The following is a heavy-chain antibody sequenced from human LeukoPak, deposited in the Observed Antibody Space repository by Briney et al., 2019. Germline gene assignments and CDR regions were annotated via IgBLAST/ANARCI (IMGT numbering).Heavy chain of an antibody. Sequence: ASVKVSCKASGYTFTNYQIYWMRQAPGQGPECVGMISPYGGSTRDAQKFQGRVTMTWDMSTSTFYMELSSLRSDDAAIYYCVRYNWNDGFYAMDVWGQGTTVSVSS. V-gene: IGHV1-46*01. J-gene: IGHJ6*02. CDR1: GYTFTNYQ. CDR3: VRYNWNDGFYAMDV. D-gene: IGHD1-20*01. CDR2: ISPYGGST.